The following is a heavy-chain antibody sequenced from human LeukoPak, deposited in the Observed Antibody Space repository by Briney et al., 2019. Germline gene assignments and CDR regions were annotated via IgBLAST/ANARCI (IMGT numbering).Heavy chain of an antibody. CDR1: GYTFTSYD. CDR2: MNPNSGNT. J-gene: IGHJ5*02. Sequence: ASVKVSCKASGYTFTSYDINWVRQATGQGLEWMGWMNPNSGNTGYAQKIQGRVTMTRNTSISTAYMELSSLRSEDTAVYYCARGVYYDFWSGYEHNWFDPWGQGTLVTVSS. V-gene: IGHV1-8*01. CDR3: ARGVYYDFWSGYEHNWFDP. D-gene: IGHD3-3*01.